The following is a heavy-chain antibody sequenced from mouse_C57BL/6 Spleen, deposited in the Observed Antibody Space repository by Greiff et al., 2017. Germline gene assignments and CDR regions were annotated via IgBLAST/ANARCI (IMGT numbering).Heavy chain of an antibody. CDR2: IDPETGGT. V-gene: IGHV1-15*01. J-gene: IGHJ1*03. CDR3: TRGWLLPWYFYG. D-gene: IGHD2-3*01. Sequence: QVQLQQSGAELVRPGASVTLSCKASGYTFTDYEMHWVKQTPVHGLEWIGAIDPETGGTAYNQKFKGKAILTADKSSSTAYMELRSLTSEDSAVDYGTRGWLLPWYFYGWGTGTTVTVSS. CDR1: GYTFTDYE.